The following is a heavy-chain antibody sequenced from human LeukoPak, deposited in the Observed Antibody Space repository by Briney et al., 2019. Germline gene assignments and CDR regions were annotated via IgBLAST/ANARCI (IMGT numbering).Heavy chain of an antibody. J-gene: IGHJ5*02. CDR1: GGSISSYY. CDR2: ISYSGST. CDR3: ARLPYYYGSGGFDP. V-gene: IGHV4-59*08. D-gene: IGHD3-10*01. Sequence: SETLSLTCTVSGGSISSYYWSWIRQPPGKGLEWIGYISYSGSTNYNPSLKSRVTISVDTSKNQFSLKLSSVTAADTAVYYCARLPYYYGSGGFDPWGQGTLVTVSS.